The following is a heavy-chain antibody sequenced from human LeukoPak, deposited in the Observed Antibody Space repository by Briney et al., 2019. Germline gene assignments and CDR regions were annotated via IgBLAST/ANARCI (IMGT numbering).Heavy chain of an antibody. Sequence: ASVKVSCKASGGTFSSYAISWVRQAPGQGLEWMGWINPNSGGTNYAQKFQGRVTMTRDTSTSTVYMELSSLRSEDTAVYYCARAYREVGPFDYWGQGTLVTVSS. CDR3: ARAYREVGPFDY. CDR2: INPNSGGT. J-gene: IGHJ4*02. D-gene: IGHD1-14*01. V-gene: IGHV1-2*02. CDR1: GGTFSSYA.